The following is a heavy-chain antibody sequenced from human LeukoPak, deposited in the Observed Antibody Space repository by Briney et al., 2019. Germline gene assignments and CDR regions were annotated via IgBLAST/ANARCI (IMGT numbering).Heavy chain of an antibody. CDR1: RYTFTSYG. V-gene: IGHV1-18*04. J-gene: IGHJ5*02. CDR2: ISGKDGHT. Sequence: GATVKIICTASRYTFTSYGINWVRQATGQRLEWMGWISGKDGHTRYAQKFQGRGTMTIDTSASTAYMELRGLTSDDTAVYYCARDGELGAALGGASYFWFDPWGQGTLVTVSS. CDR3: ARDGELGAALGGASYFWFDP. D-gene: IGHD6-25*01.